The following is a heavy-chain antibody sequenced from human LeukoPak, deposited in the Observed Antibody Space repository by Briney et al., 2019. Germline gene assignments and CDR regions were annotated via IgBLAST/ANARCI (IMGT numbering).Heavy chain of an antibody. V-gene: IGHV1-18*01. CDR3: ARGGGYENWFDP. J-gene: IGHJ5*02. CDR2: ISAYNGNT. D-gene: IGHD5-12*01. CDR1: GYTFTSYG. Sequence: ASVKVSCKASGYTFTSYGISWVRQAPGQGLEWMGWISAYNGNTNYAQKLQGRVTITADESTSTAYMELSRLRSDDTAVYYCARGGGYENWFDPWGQGTLVTVSS.